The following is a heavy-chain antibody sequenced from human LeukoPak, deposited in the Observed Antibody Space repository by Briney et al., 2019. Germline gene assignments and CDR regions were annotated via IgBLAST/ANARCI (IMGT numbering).Heavy chain of an antibody. CDR2: INPSGGST. Sequence: ASVKVSCKASGGTFSSYAISWVRQAPGQGLEWMGIINPSGGSTSYAQKFQGRVTMTRDMSTSTVYMELSSLRSEDTAVYYCARDKWVIAAAGSDAFDIWGQGTMVTVSS. J-gene: IGHJ3*02. V-gene: IGHV1-46*01. CDR1: GGTFSSYA. CDR3: ARDKWVIAAAGSDAFDI. D-gene: IGHD6-13*01.